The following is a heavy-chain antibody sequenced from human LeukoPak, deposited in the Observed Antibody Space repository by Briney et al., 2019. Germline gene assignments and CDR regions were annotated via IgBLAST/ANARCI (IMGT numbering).Heavy chain of an antibody. CDR1: GFTFSSYA. J-gene: IGHJ6*04. Sequence: GSLRLPCAASGFTFSSYAMHWVRQAPGKGLEWVAVISYDGTNKYYADSVKGRFTISRDNSKSTLYLQMNSLRAEDTAVYSCAREYCSGGSCYGMDVWGKGTTVTVSS. D-gene: IGHD2-15*01. V-gene: IGHV3-30*04. CDR3: AREYCSGGSCYGMDV. CDR2: ISYDGTNK.